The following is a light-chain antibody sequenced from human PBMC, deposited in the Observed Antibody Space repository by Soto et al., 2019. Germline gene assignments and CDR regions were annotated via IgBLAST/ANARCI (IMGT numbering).Light chain of an antibody. CDR2: ANT. CDR3: QSYDSSLSGSDVI. V-gene: IGLV1-40*01. CDR1: SSNIGADYD. J-gene: IGLJ2*01. Sequence: QSVLTQPPSVSGAPGQRVTISCTVSSSNIGADYDVHWYQHLPGSAPKLLVYANTKRPSGAPDRFSASKSGTSASLAITGLQAADEAVYYCQSYDSSLSGSDVIFGGGTKVTVL.